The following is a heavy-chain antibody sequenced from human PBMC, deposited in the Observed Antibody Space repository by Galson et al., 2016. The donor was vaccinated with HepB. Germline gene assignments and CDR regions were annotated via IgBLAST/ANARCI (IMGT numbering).Heavy chain of an antibody. V-gene: IGHV4-34*01. J-gene: IGHJ3*01. CDR1: GGSFSEYY. CDR3: AKSGRLRFFDWLIHDPFGV. D-gene: IGHD3-9*01. CDR2: INHGGST. Sequence: TLSLTCAVYGGSFSEYYWSWIRQPPGKGLEWIGEINHGGSTNFNPSLKSRVTMSVDTSKNQFSLKLSSVTAADTAVYYCAKSGRLRFFDWLIHDPFGVWGQGTMVTVSS.